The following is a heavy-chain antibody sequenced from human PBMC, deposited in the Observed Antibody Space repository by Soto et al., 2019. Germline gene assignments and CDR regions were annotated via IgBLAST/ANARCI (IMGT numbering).Heavy chain of an antibody. CDR1: GFSISSGYY. D-gene: IGHD4-17*01. CDR2: IYHSGST. Sequence: SETLSLTCAVSGFSISSGYYWGWIRQPPGKGLEWIGNIYHSGSTYYNPSLKSRVTISIDTSKNQFSLKLSSVTAADTAVYYCGKYGESCYYGMDVWGQGTTVTVSS. CDR3: GKYGESCYYGMDV. V-gene: IGHV4-38-2*01. J-gene: IGHJ6*02.